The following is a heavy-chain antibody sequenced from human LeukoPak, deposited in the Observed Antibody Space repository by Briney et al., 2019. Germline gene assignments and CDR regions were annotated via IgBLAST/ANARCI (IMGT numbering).Heavy chain of an antibody. D-gene: IGHD3-22*01. V-gene: IGHV1-18*01. Sequence: GASVKVSSKASGYTFSNYDITWVRQAPGQGLEWLGWISAYNGDTNYAQKLQGRVTMTTDTSTGTAYMELRSLRSDDTAVYYCARHYYDSGGYNSAFDYWSQGTLVTVSS. CDR1: GYTFSNYD. J-gene: IGHJ4*02. CDR3: ARHYYDSGGYNSAFDY. CDR2: ISAYNGDT.